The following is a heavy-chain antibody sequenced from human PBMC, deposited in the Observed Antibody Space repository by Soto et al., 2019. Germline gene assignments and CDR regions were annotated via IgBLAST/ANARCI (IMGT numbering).Heavy chain of an antibody. V-gene: IGHV2-5*02. J-gene: IGHJ5*02. Sequence: QITLKESGPTLVKPTQTLTLTCTFSGFSLSTSGVGVGWIRQPPGKALEWLALIYWDDDKRYSPSLKSRLTITKDTSKTQVVLTMTNMDPVDTATYYCAHSNGGHVATIWGGGWFDPWGQGTLVTVSS. D-gene: IGHD5-12*01. CDR3: AHSNGGHVATIWGGGWFDP. CDR1: GFSLSTSGVG. CDR2: IYWDDDK.